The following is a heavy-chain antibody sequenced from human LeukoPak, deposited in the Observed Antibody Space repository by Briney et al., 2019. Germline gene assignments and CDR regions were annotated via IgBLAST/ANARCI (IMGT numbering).Heavy chain of an antibody. Sequence: SETLSLTCAVYGGSFSGYYWSWLRQPPGKGLEWMGEHHHRGSTNYNPSLKSRVPISVDTSKNQFSLKLSSVTAADTAVYYCARAGGRYCSGGSCYGLWGQGTLVTVSS. CDR2: HHHRGST. CDR1: GGSFSGYY. V-gene: IGHV4-34*01. D-gene: IGHD2-15*01. CDR3: ARAGGRYCSGGSCYGL. J-gene: IGHJ4*02.